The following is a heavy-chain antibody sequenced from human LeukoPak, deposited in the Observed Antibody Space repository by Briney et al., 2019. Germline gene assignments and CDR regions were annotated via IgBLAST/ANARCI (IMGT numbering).Heavy chain of an antibody. CDR2: ISGSGGST. CDR1: GLTFSSYA. CDR3: AKDPMIVVVTYFDY. Sequence: PGGSLRLSCAASGLTFSSYAMSWVRQAPGKGLEWVSAISGSGGSTYYADSVKGRFTISRDNSKNTLYLQMNSLRAEDTAVYYCAKDPMIVVVTYFDYWGQGTLVTVSS. D-gene: IGHD3-22*01. J-gene: IGHJ4*02. V-gene: IGHV3-23*01.